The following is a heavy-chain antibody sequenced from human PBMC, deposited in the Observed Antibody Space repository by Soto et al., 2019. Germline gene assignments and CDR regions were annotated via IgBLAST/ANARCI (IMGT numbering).Heavy chain of an antibody. CDR2: IYPGDSDT. CDR3: ARYLTGTNRYYYYAMDV. CDR1: GYSFTNYW. J-gene: IGHJ6*02. V-gene: IGHV5-51*01. D-gene: IGHD1-1*01. Sequence: GESLKISCKGSGYSFTNYWIGWVRQMPGKGLEWMGFIYPGDSDTRYSPSFQGQVTISADKSISTAYLQWSSLKASDTAIYYCARYLTGTNRYYYYAMDVWGQGTTVTVSS.